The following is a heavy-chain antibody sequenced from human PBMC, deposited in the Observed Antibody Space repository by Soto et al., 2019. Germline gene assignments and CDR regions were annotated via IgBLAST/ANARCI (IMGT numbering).Heavy chain of an antibody. Sequence: HGESLKISCTGFGYTFTTFWISWVRQMPGRGLEWMGRIDPRDSDTNYSPSFQGPVTISGDKSISTVYLQWASLKASDTAMYYCARLYCSSSTCDSWFDPWGQGTLVTVSS. CDR2: IDPRDSDT. CDR1: GYTFTTFW. J-gene: IGHJ5*02. D-gene: IGHD2-2*01. CDR3: ARLYCSSSTCDSWFDP. V-gene: IGHV5-10-1*01.